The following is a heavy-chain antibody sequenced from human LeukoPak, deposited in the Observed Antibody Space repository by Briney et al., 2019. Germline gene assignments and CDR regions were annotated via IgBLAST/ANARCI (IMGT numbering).Heavy chain of an antibody. CDR1: VFTFSISC. CDR2: IIQDGSAQ. J-gene: IGHJ4*02. Sequence: GGSLRLFCAASVFTFSISCMSWVRQAPGKGLVWVANIIQDGSAQYYVDSVKGRFTISRDNADNSLYLQMNTLRSEDTAVYYCARDSGVLRFLGWLPLGSDYWGQGTLVTVSS. D-gene: IGHD3-3*01. V-gene: IGHV3-7*01. CDR3: ARDSGVLRFLGWLPLGSDY.